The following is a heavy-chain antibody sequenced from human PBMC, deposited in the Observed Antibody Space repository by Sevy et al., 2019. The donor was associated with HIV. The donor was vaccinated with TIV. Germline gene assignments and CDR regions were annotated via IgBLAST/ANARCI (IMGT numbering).Heavy chain of an antibody. D-gene: IGHD3-22*01. V-gene: IGHV3-30-3*01. CDR1: GFTFSSYA. CDR3: ARDRYYYDSSGYLLRYFDY. J-gene: IGHJ4*02. CDR2: ISYDGSNK. Sequence: GGSLRLSCAASGFTFSSYAMHWVRQAPGKGLEWVAVISYDGSNKYYADSVKGRFTISRDNSKNTLYLQMNSLRAEDKAVYYCARDRYYYDSSGYLLRYFDYWGQGTLVTVSS.